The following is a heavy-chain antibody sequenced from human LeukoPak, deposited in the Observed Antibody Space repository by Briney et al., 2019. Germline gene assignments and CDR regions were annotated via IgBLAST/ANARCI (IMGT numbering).Heavy chain of an antibody. CDR1: GFSFSSYS. CDR3: AHGRGGVVSVAMDY. CDR2: ITGTGRMI. Sequence: PGGSLRLSCAASGFSFSSYSMNWVRQAPGMGLQWISYITGTGRMIYYADSVKGRFTISRGNSKNTLYLQMNSLRAEDTALYYCAHGRGGVVSVAMDYWGQGTLVTVSS. D-gene: IGHD2-2*01. V-gene: IGHV3-48*01. J-gene: IGHJ4*02.